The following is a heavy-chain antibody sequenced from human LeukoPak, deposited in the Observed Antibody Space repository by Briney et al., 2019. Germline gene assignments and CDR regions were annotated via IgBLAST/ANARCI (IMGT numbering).Heavy chain of an antibody. V-gene: IGHV4-30-4*01. CDR1: GGSISSGDYY. Sequence: SETLSLTCTVSGGSISSGDYYWSWIRQPPGMGLEWIGYVYYSGNTYYNPSLKSRGTISLDTSKDQFSLRLSSVTAADTAVYYCARAAYYYDTSGYYPFDYWGLGTLVTVSS. CDR2: VYYSGNT. J-gene: IGHJ4*02. D-gene: IGHD3-22*01. CDR3: ARAAYYYDTSGYYPFDY.